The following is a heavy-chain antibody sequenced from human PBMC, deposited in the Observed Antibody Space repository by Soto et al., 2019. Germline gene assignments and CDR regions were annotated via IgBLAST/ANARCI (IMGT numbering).Heavy chain of an antibody. CDR1: GFTFSNFA. Sequence: EIQVLESGGGLSQTGWSLRLSCAASGFTFSNFAMSWVRQAPGKGLEWVSMIGGSSGSTYYADSVKGRFTISRDNSKNTLYLLMGSLRAEDTSVYYCAKKKGQQLIYYFDYWGPGTLVTVSS. D-gene: IGHD6-13*01. CDR2: IGGSSGST. CDR3: AKKKGQQLIYYFDY. V-gene: IGHV3-23*01. J-gene: IGHJ4*02.